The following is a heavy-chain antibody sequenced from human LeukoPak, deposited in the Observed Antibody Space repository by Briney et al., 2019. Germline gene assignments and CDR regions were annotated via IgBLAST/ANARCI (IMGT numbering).Heavy chain of an antibody. CDR2: ITHSGST. V-gene: IGHV4-34*01. D-gene: IGHD4-17*01. CDR1: GGSFSGYY. Sequence: PSETLSLTCAVYGGSFSGYYWSWIRQPPGKGLEWIGEITHSGSTNYNPSLKSRVTISVDTSKNQFSLKLSSVTAADTAVYYCARGNGDYDNWFDPWGQGTLVTVFS. CDR3: ARGNGDYDNWFDP. J-gene: IGHJ5*02.